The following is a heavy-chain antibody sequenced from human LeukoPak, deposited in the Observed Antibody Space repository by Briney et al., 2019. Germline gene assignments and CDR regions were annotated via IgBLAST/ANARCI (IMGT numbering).Heavy chain of an antibody. CDR2: TSHDGSDK. Sequence: GRSLRLSCAASGFTFSTYGMHWVRQAPGKGLEWVAMTSHDGSDKYYADSVKGRFTISRDNSKNTLYLQMNSLRVEDTAVYYCVRRYGSYDYWGQGTLVTVSS. J-gene: IGHJ4*02. D-gene: IGHD2-15*01. CDR1: GFTFSTYG. V-gene: IGHV3-30*03. CDR3: VRRYGSYDY.